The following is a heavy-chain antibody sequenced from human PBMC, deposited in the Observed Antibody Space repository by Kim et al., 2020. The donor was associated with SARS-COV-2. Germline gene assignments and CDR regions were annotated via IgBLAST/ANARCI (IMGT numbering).Heavy chain of an antibody. V-gene: IGHV3-30*18. CDR1: GFTFSSYG. CDR3: AKVGYYYDSSGYYRLPFDY. Sequence: GGSLRLSCAASGFTFSSYGMHWVRQAPGKGLEWVAVISYDGSNKYYADSVKGRFTISRDNSKNTLYLQMNSLRAEDTAVYYCAKVGYYYDSSGYYRLPFDYWGQGTLVTVSS. J-gene: IGHJ4*02. CDR2: ISYDGSNK. D-gene: IGHD3-22*01.